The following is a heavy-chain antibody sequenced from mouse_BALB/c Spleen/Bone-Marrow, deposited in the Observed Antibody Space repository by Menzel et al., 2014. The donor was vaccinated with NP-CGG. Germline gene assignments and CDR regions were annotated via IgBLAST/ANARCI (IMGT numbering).Heavy chain of an antibody. CDR1: GYTFTSYW. CDR3: ARGYYGSSLVY. Sequence: VQVVESGAELAKPGASVKMSCKASGYTFTSYWMHWVKQRPGQGLEWIGYINPSTGYTGYNQKFKDKATLTADKSSSTAYMQLSSLTSEDSAVYYCARGYYGSSLVYWGQGTLVTVSA. CDR2: INPSTGYT. V-gene: IGHV1-7*01. D-gene: IGHD1-1*01. J-gene: IGHJ3*01.